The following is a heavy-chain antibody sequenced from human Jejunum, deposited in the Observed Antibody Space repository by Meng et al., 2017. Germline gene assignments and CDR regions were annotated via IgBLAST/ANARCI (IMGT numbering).Heavy chain of an antibody. D-gene: IGHD5-24*01. Sequence: QVQLVQSGPEVKKPGASVKVSCKASGYTFTNYGISWVRQAPGQGPEWLGWISGYNSNTKYAQNFQDRVTMTTDTSTTTAYMELTSLTSDDTAIYYCARDKRDTYNSPPWWFDPWGQGTLVTVSS. CDR3: ARDKRDTYNSPPWWFDP. V-gene: IGHV1-18*01. CDR1: GYTFTNYG. J-gene: IGHJ5*02. CDR2: ISGYNSNT.